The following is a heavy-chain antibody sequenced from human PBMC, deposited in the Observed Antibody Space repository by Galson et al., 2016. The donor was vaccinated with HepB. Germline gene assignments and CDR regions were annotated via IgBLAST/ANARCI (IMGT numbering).Heavy chain of an antibody. CDR2: IGYSNSPV. J-gene: IGHJ4*02. CDR1: GFTFSSYR. D-gene: IGHD3-16*01. V-gene: IGHV3-48*02. CDR3: VRDGGPYDPPDY. Sequence: SLRLSCAASGFTFSSYRMNWVRQAPGKRLEWLSYIGYSNSPVYYADSVKGRFTISRNNAKNSLYLQMNSLRDEDTAVYYCVRDGGPYDPPDYWGQGNLLTVSS.